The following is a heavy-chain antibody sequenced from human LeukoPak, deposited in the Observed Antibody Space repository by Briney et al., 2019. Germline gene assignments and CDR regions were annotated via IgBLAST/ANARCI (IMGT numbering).Heavy chain of an antibody. D-gene: IGHD3-9*01. V-gene: IGHV3-23*01. J-gene: IGHJ4*02. CDR3: ARGATPGRMGLLLRYFDWGYYFDY. CDR2: ISGSGGST. CDR1: GFTFSSYA. Sequence: PGGTLRLSCAASGFTFSSYAMSWVRRAPGKGLEWVSAISGSGGSTYYADSVKGRFTISRDNSKNTLYLQMNSLRAEDTAVYYCARGATPGRMGLLLRYFDWGYYFDYWGQGTLVTVSS.